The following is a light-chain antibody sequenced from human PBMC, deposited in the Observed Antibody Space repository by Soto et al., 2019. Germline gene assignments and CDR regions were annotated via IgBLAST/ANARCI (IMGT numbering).Light chain of an antibody. CDR3: QQYASSPWT. CDR1: QSVAGRY. CDR2: GAS. Sequence: EIVLTQSPGTLSLSPGERATLSCRASQSVAGRYLAWYQQKPGQAPRLLIFGASSRATGIPDKFTGGGSGTDFTLTISRLEPEDFAVYYCQQYASSPWTFGQGTKVDIK. J-gene: IGKJ1*01. V-gene: IGKV3-20*01.